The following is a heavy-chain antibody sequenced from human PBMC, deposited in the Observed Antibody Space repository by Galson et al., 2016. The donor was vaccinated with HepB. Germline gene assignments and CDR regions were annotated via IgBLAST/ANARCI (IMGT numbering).Heavy chain of an antibody. J-gene: IGHJ3*01. D-gene: IGHD2-21*01. CDR2: IRGNTHNYAT. CDR1: GFTFGAST. CDR3: ARGLDS. Sequence: SLRLSCAASGFTFGASTMHWVRQASGKGLEWVGRIRGNTHNYATSYAASVRGRFTISRDNAKNSLYLQMNSLRDEDTALYYCARGLDSWGQGTMVTVSS. V-gene: IGHV3-73*01.